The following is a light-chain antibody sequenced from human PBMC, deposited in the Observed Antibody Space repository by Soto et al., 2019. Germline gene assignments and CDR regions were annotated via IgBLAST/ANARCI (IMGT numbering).Light chain of an antibody. CDR3: QHYGYSLWT. Sequence: EIVLTQSPGTLSLSPGETATLSCRASQSLTSSYLAWYQQRPGQAPSPLIYGVSSRATGIPDRFSGSGSGTDFTLTITRLEPEDFAVYYCQHYGYSLWTFGQGTKVDIK. J-gene: IGKJ1*01. CDR2: GVS. V-gene: IGKV3-20*01. CDR1: QSLTSSY.